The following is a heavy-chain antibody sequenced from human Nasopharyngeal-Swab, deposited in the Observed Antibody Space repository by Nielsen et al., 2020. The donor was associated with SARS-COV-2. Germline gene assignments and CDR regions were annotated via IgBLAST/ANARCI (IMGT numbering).Heavy chain of an antibody. CDR1: GFTFSSYA. D-gene: IGHD3-22*01. J-gene: IGHJ3*02. CDR3: AKDHAHDSIPDAFDI. Sequence: GESLKISCAASGFTFSSYAMRWVRQAPGKGLEWVSAISGSGGSTYYADSVKGRFTISRDNSKNTLYLQMNSLRAEDTAVYYCAKDHAHDSIPDAFDIWGQGTMVTVSS. CDR2: ISGSGGST. V-gene: IGHV3-23*01.